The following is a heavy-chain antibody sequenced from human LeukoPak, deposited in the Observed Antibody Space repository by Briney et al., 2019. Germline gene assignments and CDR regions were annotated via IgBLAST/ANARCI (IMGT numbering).Heavy chain of an antibody. Sequence: PGGSLRLSCAASGFTFSSYYMGWVRQAPGKGLEWVANIKQDGSEKYYVDSVKGRFTISRDNAKNSLYLQMNSLSAEDTAVYYCARMDGTYDFDYWGQGTLVTVSS. CDR2: IKQDGSEK. J-gene: IGHJ4*02. CDR1: GFTFSSYY. CDR3: ARMDGTYDFDY. V-gene: IGHV3-7*01. D-gene: IGHD1-1*01.